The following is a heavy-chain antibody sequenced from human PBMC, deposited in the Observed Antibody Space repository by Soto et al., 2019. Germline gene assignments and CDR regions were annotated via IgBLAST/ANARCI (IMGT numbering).Heavy chain of an antibody. CDR3: TTQYFGGGWFDP. CDR2: IKTKTEGGTT. Sequence: EVQLVESGGGLVKPGGSLRLSCAASGFTFSNAWMSWVRQAPGKGLEWVGRIKTKTEGGTTDYAAPVKGRFTISRDDSKTTLYLQMNSLKTEDTAVYYCTTQYFGGGWFDPWGQGTLVTVSS. D-gene: IGHD3-10*01. CDR1: GFTFSNAW. J-gene: IGHJ5*02. V-gene: IGHV3-15*01.